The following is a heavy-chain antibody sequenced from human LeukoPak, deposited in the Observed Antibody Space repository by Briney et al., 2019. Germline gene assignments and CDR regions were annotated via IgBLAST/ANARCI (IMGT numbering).Heavy chain of an antibody. CDR2: ISYIGST. CDR1: DASISGHY. Sequence: SETLSLTCTVSDASISGHYLTWIRQPPGKGLEWIGYISYIGSTNYNPSLKSRVTISVDTSKNQFFLKLSSVTAADTAVYYCARDQISMNAFDMWGQGTMVTVSS. CDR3: ARDQISMNAFDM. D-gene: IGHD2-8*01. V-gene: IGHV4-59*11. J-gene: IGHJ3*02.